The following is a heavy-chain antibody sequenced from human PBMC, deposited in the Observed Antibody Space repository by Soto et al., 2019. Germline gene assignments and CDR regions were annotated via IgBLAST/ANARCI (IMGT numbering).Heavy chain of an antibody. D-gene: IGHD3-10*01. V-gene: IGHV3-33*01. CDR3: AREGAGSLVPAS. CDR1: GFTFSSYA. CDR2: ILYDGSNK. Sequence: QVQLLESGGGVVQPGRSLRLSCAASGFTFSSYAMHWVRQAPGKGLEWVAVILYDGSNKYYADSVKGRFTVSRDNSKKSVYLQMNSLRGEDTGVYYCAREGAGSLVPASWGKGTLVTVSA. J-gene: IGHJ5*02.